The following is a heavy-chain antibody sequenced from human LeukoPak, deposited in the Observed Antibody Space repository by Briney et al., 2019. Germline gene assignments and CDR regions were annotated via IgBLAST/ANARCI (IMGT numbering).Heavy chain of an antibody. D-gene: IGHD5-18*01. CDR1: GFTFSSYG. J-gene: IGHJ4*02. V-gene: IGHV3-33*01. CDR2: IWYDGSNK. CDR3: ARDRDTAMVTGFDY. Sequence: PGRSLRLSCAASGFTFSSYGMHWVRQAPGKGLEWVAVIWYDGSNKYYADSVKGRFTISRDNSKNTLYLQMNSLRAEDTAVYYCARDRDTAMVTGFDYWGQGTLVTVSS.